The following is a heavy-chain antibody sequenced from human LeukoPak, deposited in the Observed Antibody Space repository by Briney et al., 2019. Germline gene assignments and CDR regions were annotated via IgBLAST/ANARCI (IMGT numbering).Heavy chain of an antibody. Sequence: GGSLRLSCAASGFTFSSYAMSWVRQAPGKGLEWVSAISGSGGSTYYADSVKGRFTISRDNSKNTLYLQMNSLRAEDTAVYYCAREREYDYVWGSYYYWGQGTLVTVSS. CDR2: ISGSGGST. J-gene: IGHJ4*02. CDR1: GFTFSSYA. D-gene: IGHD3-16*01. CDR3: AREREYDYVWGSYYY. V-gene: IGHV3-23*01.